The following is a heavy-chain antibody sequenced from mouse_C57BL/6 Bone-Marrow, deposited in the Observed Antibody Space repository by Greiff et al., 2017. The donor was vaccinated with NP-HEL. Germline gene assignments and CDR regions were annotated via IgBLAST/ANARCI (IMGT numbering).Heavy chain of an antibody. CDR1: GFTFSSYA. CDR2: ISDGGSYT. D-gene: IGHD1-1*01. J-gene: IGHJ4*01. Sequence: EVKVVESGGGLVKPGGSLKLSCAASGFTFSSYAMSWVRQTPEKRLEWVATISDGGSYTYYPDNVKGRFTISRDNAKNNLYLQMSHLKSEDTAMYYCARSSLITTVVATDYYAMDYWGQGTSVTVSS. V-gene: IGHV5-4*03. CDR3: ARSSLITTVVATDYYAMDY.